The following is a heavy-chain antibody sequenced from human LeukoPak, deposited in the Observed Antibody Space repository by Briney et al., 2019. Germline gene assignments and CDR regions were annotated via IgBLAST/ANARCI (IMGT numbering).Heavy chain of an antibody. CDR3: ARWYSSSPGYFDY. D-gene: IGHD6-6*01. V-gene: IGHV3-30*02. CDR2: IRYDGSNK. CDR1: GIPFRCYC. J-gene: IGHJ4*02. Sequence: GFLRPFWSASGIPFRCYCMHLVPQAPGKGLGVVEFIRYDGSNKYYADSVKGRFTISRDNSKNTPYLQMNSLRAEDTAVYYCARWYSSSPGYFDYWGQGTLVTVSS.